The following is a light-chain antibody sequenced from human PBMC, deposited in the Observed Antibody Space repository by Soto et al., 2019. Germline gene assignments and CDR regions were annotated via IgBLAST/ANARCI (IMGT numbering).Light chain of an antibody. CDR3: QQYNDYSRT. CDR1: QSIGDS. Sequence: DIKMDMTPSTLPAVVGDRATVTCRASQSIGDSLAWYQQKPGKAPYLLISDVSSLERGVPSRFSGSGSGTEFTLTISIMQPDDFASLYCQQYNDYSRTFGQGTKVDIK. V-gene: IGKV1-5*01. CDR2: DVS. J-gene: IGKJ1*01.